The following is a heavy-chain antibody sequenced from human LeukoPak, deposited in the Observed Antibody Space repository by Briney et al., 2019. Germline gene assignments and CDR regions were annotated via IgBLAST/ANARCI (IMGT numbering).Heavy chain of an antibody. CDR3: ARLEDNWFDP. J-gene: IGHJ5*02. V-gene: IGHV4-39*01. CDR2: IYYSGST. CDR1: GGSISSSSYY. Sequence: SETLSLTCTVSGGSISSSSYYWGWIRQPPGKGLEWVGSIYYSGSTYYNPSLKSRVTISVDTSKNQFSLKLSSVTAADTAVYYCARLEDNWFDPWGQGTLVTVSS.